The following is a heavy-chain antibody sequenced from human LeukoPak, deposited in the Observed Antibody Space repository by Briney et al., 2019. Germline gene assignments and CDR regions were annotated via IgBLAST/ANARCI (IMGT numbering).Heavy chain of an antibody. Sequence: GGSLRLSCAASGFTFSSYSMNWVRQAPGKGLEWISYITSSSSAIHYADSVKGRFTISRDNAKNSLYLQMNSLRAEDTAVYYCARGSRLTQFFWGQGTLVTVSS. D-gene: IGHD3-3*01. CDR2: ITSSSSAI. V-gene: IGHV3-48*01. J-gene: IGHJ4*02. CDR1: GFTFSSYS. CDR3: ARGSRLTQFF.